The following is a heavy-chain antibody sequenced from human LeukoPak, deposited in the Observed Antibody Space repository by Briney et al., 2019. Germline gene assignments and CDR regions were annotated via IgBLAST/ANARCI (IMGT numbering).Heavy chain of an antibody. D-gene: IGHD3-16*02. V-gene: IGHV4-34*01. CDR2: INHSGST. Sequence: SDTLSLTCAVYGGSFSGYYWSWIRQPPGKGLEWIGEINHSGSTNYNPSLKSRVTISVDTSKNQFSLKLSSVTAADTAVYYCARDRYHNWFDPWGQGTLVTVFS. J-gene: IGHJ5*02. CDR3: ARDRYHNWFDP. CDR1: GGSFSGYY.